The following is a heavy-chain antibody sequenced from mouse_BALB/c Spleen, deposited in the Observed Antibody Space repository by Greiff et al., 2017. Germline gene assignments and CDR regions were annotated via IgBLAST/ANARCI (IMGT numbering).Heavy chain of an antibody. CDR1: GYTFTDYY. D-gene: IGHD3-2*01. CDR3: AREETALQGYAMDY. J-gene: IGHJ4*01. Sequence: VQLQQSGAELARPGASVKLSCKASGYTFTDYYINWVKQRTGQGLEWIGEIYPGSGNTYYNEKFKGKATLTADKSSSTAYMQLSSLTSEDSAVYFCAREETALQGYAMDYWGQGTSVTVSS. CDR2: IYPGSGNT. V-gene: IGHV1-77*01.